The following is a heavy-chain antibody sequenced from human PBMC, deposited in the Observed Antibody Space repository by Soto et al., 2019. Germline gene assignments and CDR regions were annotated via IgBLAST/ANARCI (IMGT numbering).Heavy chain of an antibody. J-gene: IGHJ4*02. CDR1: GGSISSSTW. D-gene: IGHD2-8*01. V-gene: IGHV4-4*02. CDR2: IYHSGST. Sequence: SETLSLTCAVSGGSISSSTWWSWVRQPPGKGLEWIGEIYHSGSTNYNPSLKRRVTISVDNSKNQFSLKLSSVTAADTAVYYCARVGIMVYASIDYWGQGTLVTVSS. CDR3: ARVGIMVYASIDY.